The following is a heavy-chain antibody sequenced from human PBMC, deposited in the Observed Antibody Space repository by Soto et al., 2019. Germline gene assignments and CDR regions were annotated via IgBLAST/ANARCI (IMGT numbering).Heavy chain of an antibody. J-gene: IGHJ4*02. CDR1: GFTFSSYA. Sequence: QVQLVESGGGVVQPGRSLRLSCAASGFTFSSYAMHWVRQAPGKGLEWVAVISYDGSNKYYADSVKGRFTISRDNSKNTLYLQINSLRAEDTAVYYCARGGRRRGPFDYWGQGTLVTVSS. CDR2: ISYDGSNK. V-gene: IGHV3-30-3*01. CDR3: ARGGRRRGPFDY. D-gene: IGHD3-10*01.